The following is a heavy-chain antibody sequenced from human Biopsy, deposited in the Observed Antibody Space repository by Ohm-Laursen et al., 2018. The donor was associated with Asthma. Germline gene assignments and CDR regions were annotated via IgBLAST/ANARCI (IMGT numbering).Heavy chain of an antibody. J-gene: IGHJ4*02. CDR3: ARKAGSCISRTCYSLDF. D-gene: IGHD2-2*01. CDR1: GGTFNTYV. Sequence: SVKVSCKSLGGTFNTYVIGWVRQAPGQGLEWMGGINSVFGTTTYPQKFQDRVTITADVSAGTVYMELSSLRSEDTAVYYCARKAGSCISRTCYSLDFWGQGTLVTVSS. V-gene: IGHV1-69*13. CDR2: INSVFGTT.